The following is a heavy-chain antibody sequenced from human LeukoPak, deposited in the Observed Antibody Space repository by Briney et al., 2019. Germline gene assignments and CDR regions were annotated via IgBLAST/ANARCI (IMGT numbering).Heavy chain of an antibody. D-gene: IGHD2-21*02. V-gene: IGHV4-59*01. CDR1: GGSIRSYY. Sequence: PSETLSLTCAVSGGSIRSYYWSWIRQPPGKGLEWIGYIYYSGSTNYNPSLKSRVTISVDTSKNQFSLRLSSVTAADTAVYYCARSDGGFDPWGQGTLVTVSS. CDR2: IYYSGST. J-gene: IGHJ5*02. CDR3: ARSDGGFDP.